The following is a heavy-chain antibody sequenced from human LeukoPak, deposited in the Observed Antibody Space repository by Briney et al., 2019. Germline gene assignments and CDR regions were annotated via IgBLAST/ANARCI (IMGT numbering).Heavy chain of an antibody. J-gene: IGHJ4*02. Sequence: GGSLRLSCAASGFTFSSYGMHWVRQAPGKGLEWVSAISGSGGSTYYADSVKGRFTISRDNSKNTLYLQMNSLRAEDTAVYYCAKPLGSSIAGYWGQGTLVTVSS. CDR3: AKPLGSSIAGY. V-gene: IGHV3-23*01. D-gene: IGHD6-6*01. CDR2: ISGSGGST. CDR1: GFTFSSYG.